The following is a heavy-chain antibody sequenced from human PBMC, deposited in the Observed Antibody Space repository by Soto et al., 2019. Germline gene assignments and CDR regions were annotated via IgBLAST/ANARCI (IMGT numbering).Heavy chain of an antibody. CDR2: IIPILGIA. J-gene: IGHJ6*02. CDR3: ARDCGYGSGSYPLYYYYGMDV. D-gene: IGHD3-10*01. V-gene: IGHV1-69*04. CDR1: GGTFSSYT. Sequence: ASVKVSCKASGGTFSSYTISWVRQAPGQGLEWMGRIIPILGIANYAQKFQGRVTITADKSTSTAYMELSSLRSEDTAVYYCARDCGYGSGSYPLYYYYGMDVWGQGTTVTVSS.